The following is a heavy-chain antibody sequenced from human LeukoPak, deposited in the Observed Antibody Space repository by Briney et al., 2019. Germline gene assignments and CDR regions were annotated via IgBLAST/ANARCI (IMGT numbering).Heavy chain of an antibody. J-gene: IGHJ4*02. CDR2: ISSGSGTI. V-gene: IGHV3-48*02. CDR3: TRAGVYAYFDY. D-gene: IGHD3-10*01. Sequence: GGSLRLSCAVSGFTFSSYSMNWVRQAPGKGLEWVSYISSGSGTIYYTDSVKGRFTISRDNAKNSLYLQMNSVRDEDTAVYYCTRAGVYAYFDYWGQGTLVTVSS. CDR1: GFTFSSYS.